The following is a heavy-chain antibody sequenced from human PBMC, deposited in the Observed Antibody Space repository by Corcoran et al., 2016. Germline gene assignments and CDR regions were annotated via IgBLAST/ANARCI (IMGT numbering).Heavy chain of an antibody. CDR2: IWYDGSNK. Sequence: QVQLVESGGGVVQPGRSLRLSCAASGFTFSSYGMHWARQAPGKGLEWVAVIWYDGSNKYYADSVKGRFTISRDNSKNTLYLQMNSLRAEDTAVYYCARDYYGDYWRLGENNWFDPWGQGTLVTVSS. V-gene: IGHV3-33*01. CDR3: ARDYYGDYWRLGENNWFDP. J-gene: IGHJ5*02. D-gene: IGHD4-17*01. CDR1: GFTFSSYG.